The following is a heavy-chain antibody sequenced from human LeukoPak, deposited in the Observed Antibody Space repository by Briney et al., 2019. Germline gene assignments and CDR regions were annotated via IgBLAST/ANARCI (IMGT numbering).Heavy chain of an antibody. CDR3: AREGYGYY. Sequence: SETQSLTCTVSGGSISSYYWSWIRRPPGKGLEWIGYIYYSGSTNYNPSLKSRVTISVDTSKNQFSLKLSSVTAADTAVYYCAREGYGYYWGQGTLVTVSS. CDR1: GGSISSYY. CDR2: IYYSGST. D-gene: IGHD5-18*01. J-gene: IGHJ4*02. V-gene: IGHV4-59*01.